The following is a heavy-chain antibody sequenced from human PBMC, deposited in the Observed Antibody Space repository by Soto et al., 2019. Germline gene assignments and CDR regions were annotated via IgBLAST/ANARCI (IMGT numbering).Heavy chain of an antibody. CDR3: ARSYSYGTYYYYGMDV. Sequence: QVQLVESGGGVVQPGRSLRLSCAASGFTFSSYAMHWVRQAPGKGLEWVAVISYDGSNKYYADSVKGRFTISRDNSKNTLYLQMNSLRAEDTAVYSCARSYSYGTYYYYGMDVWGQGTTVTVSS. CDR1: GFTFSSYA. D-gene: IGHD5-18*01. V-gene: IGHV3-30-3*01. J-gene: IGHJ6*02. CDR2: ISYDGSNK.